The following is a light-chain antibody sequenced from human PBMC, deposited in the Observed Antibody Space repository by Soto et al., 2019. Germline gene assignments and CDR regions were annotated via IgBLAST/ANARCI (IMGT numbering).Light chain of an antibody. CDR1: QSVLYSSNNKNY. Sequence: DIVMTQSPDSLAVSLGERATINCKSSQSVLYSSNNKNYLAWYQKRPGQPTKLLIYWASTRESGVPDRFSGSGSGTHFPLTISSLQAEDEAVYFCQEYCSTPRTFGQGTKVEIK. J-gene: IGKJ1*01. V-gene: IGKV4-1*01. CDR2: WAS. CDR3: QEYCSTPRT.